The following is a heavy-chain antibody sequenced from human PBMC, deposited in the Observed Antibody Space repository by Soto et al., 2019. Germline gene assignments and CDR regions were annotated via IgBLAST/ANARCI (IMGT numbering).Heavy chain of an antibody. CDR1: GFTFDDYG. D-gene: IGHD4-17*01. J-gene: IGHJ5*02. Sequence: EVQLVESGGGVVRPGGSLRLSCAASGFTFDDYGMSWVRQAPGKGLEWVSGINWNGGSTGYADSVKGRFTISRDNAKNSLYLEMDSLRAEDRALYYCARDGTVTTENWFDPWGEGTLVTVSS. V-gene: IGHV3-20*04. CDR2: INWNGGST. CDR3: ARDGTVTTENWFDP.